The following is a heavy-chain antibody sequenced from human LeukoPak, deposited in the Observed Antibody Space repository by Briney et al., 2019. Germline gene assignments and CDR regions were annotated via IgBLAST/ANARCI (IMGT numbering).Heavy chain of an antibody. V-gene: IGHV3-66*01. CDR2: IYSGGGT. Sequence: GGSLRLSCAASGFTFSSYWMSWVRQAPGKGLEWVSVIYSGGGTYYADSVKGRFTISRDNSKNTLYLQMNSLRAEDTAVYYCARDKYSGSYYRRAPSYRPYWGQGTLVTVSS. CDR3: ARDKYSGSYYRRAPSYRPY. D-gene: IGHD1-26*01. J-gene: IGHJ4*02. CDR1: GFTFSSYW.